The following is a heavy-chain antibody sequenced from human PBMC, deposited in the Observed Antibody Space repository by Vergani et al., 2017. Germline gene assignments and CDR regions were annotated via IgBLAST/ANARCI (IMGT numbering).Heavy chain of an antibody. D-gene: IGHD3-10*01. J-gene: IGHJ5*02. Sequence: QVQLQESGPGLVKPLETLSLTCAVSGYSINSGYSWGWIRQPPGEGLAWIGRIYHSGSPYYNPSLKSRVTISVDMSKNHFSLKLNSFTAADTALYYCARHVVHYTSGSFYVSWFDPCGQGTLITVAS. CDR2: IYHSGSP. V-gene: IGHV4-38-2*01. CDR1: GYSINSGYS. CDR3: ARHVVHYTSGSFYVSWFDP.